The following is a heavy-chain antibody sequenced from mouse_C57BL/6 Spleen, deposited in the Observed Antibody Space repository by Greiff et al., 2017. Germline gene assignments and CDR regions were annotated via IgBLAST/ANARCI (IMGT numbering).Heavy chain of an antibody. Sequence: EVQLQQSGPELVKPGASVKISCKASGYTFTDYYMNWVKQSHGKSLEWIGDINPNNGGTSYNQKFKGKATLTVDKSSSTAYMELRSLTSEDSAVYYCARLGLRAWFAYWGQGTLVTVSA. CDR2: INPNNGGT. V-gene: IGHV1-26*01. CDR3: ARLGLRAWFAY. CDR1: GYTFTDYY. J-gene: IGHJ3*01. D-gene: IGHD2-4*01.